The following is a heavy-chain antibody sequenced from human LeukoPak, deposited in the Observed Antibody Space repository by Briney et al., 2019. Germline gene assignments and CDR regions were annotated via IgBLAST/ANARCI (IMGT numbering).Heavy chain of an antibody. J-gene: IGHJ4*02. CDR1: GGSISSGDYY. Sequence: LSLTCTVSGGSISSGDYYWSWIRQAPGKGLEWVSYISSSGSTIYYADSVKGRFTISRDNAKNSLYLQMNSLRAEDTAVYYCARYYDSSGYYSDYWGQGTLVTVSS. CDR3: ARYYDSSGYYSDY. D-gene: IGHD3-22*01. CDR2: ISSSGSTI. V-gene: IGHV3-11*01.